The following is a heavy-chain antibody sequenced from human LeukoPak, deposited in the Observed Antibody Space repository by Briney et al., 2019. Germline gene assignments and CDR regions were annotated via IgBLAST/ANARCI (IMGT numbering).Heavy chain of an antibody. CDR3: ARARLYDYVWGTYRSTYYFDY. D-gene: IGHD3-16*02. CDR2: IYTGGST. CDR1: GGSISNYY. J-gene: IGHJ4*02. Sequence: KASETLSLTCTVSGGSISNYYWSWIRQPAGKGLEWIGRIYTGGSTNYNPSLKSRVTISVHTSKNQFSLNLSSVTAADTAVYYCARARLYDYVWGTYRSTYYFDYWGQGTLVTVSS. V-gene: IGHV4-4*07.